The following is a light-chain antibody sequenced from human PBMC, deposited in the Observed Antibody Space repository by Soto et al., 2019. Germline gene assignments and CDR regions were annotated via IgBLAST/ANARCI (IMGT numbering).Light chain of an antibody. CDR2: GAS. CDR3: HPDGDSPL. Sequence: ESVLTQSPGTLSLSAGERATLSVRASQSVSSSYLAWYQQKPGQAPRLLIYGASIRATGIPDRFGGSGSGTDFTLTISRLEPEDFAVYYCHPDGDSPLFGPGTKVDIK. J-gene: IGKJ3*01. V-gene: IGKV3-20*01. CDR1: QSVSSSY.